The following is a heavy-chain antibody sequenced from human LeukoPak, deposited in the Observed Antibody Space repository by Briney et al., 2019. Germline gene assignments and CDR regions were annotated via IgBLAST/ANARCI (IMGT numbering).Heavy chain of an antibody. CDR1: GFTFTSYA. Sequence: GGSLRLSCAASGFTFTSYAMSWVRQAPGEGLEWVSGISSGGGRTYYADSVKGRFTISRDNSKNTLYLQMNSLRVEDTAGDYCAKRNYYDSRGYYEYYFDDWGQGTLVTVSS. J-gene: IGHJ4*02. CDR2: ISSGGGRT. CDR3: AKRNYYDSRGYYEYYFDD. D-gene: IGHD3-22*01. V-gene: IGHV3-23*01.